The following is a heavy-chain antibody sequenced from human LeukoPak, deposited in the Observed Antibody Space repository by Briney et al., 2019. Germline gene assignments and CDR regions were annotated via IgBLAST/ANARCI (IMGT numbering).Heavy chain of an antibody. CDR1: GFSFSSYE. V-gene: IGHV3-21*01. Sequence: GGSLRLSCAASGFSFSSYEMNWVRQAPGKGLEWVSSITSSSSYTFYADSVKGRFTISRDNAKNSLYLQMNSLRAEDTAVYYCARSSRELVGYAPWELMPPFDYWGQGTLVTVSS. CDR2: ITSSSSYT. J-gene: IGHJ4*02. D-gene: IGHD2-8*01. CDR3: ARSSRELVGYAPWELMPPFDY.